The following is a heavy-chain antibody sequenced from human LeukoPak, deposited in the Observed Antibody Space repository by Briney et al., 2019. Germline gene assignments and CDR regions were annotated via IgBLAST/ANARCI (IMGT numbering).Heavy chain of an antibody. Sequence: SETLSLTCTVSGGSISSSSYYWGWIRQPPGKGLEWIGSIYYSGSTYYNPSLKSRVTISVDTSKNQFSLKLSSVTAADTAVYFCARATSGYYFDFWDQGTLVTVSS. D-gene: IGHD3-22*01. CDR1: GGSISSSSYY. J-gene: IGHJ4*02. V-gene: IGHV4-39*07. CDR3: ARATSGYYFDF. CDR2: IYYSGST.